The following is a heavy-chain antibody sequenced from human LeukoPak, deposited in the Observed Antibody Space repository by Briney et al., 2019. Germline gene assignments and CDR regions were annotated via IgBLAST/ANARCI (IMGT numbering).Heavy chain of an antibody. D-gene: IGHD2-21*01. V-gene: IGHV1-2*02. CDR3: ASGRTYCGGDCLPSDAFDI. Sequence: ASVKVSCKASGYTFTGYCMHWVRQAPGQGLEWMGWINPNSGGTNYAQKFQGRVTTTRDTSISTAYMELSRLRSDDTAVYYCASGRTYCGGDCLPSDAFDIWGQGTMVTVSS. J-gene: IGHJ3*02. CDR1: GYTFTGYC. CDR2: INPNSGGT.